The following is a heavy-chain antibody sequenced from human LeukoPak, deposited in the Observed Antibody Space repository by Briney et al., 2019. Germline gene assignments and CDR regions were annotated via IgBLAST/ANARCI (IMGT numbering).Heavy chain of an antibody. CDR3: ARSSYSSSSSV. Sequence: PGGSLRLSCAVSGFTFSGFWMSWSRQAPGEGLEWVACINSDGSEGYYADVVKGRFTISRDNAKNSLYLQINSLRAEDTAVYYCARSSYSSSSSVWGQGTMVTVSS. CDR1: GFTFSGFW. J-gene: IGHJ3*01. CDR2: INSDGSEG. V-gene: IGHV3-7*03. D-gene: IGHD6-6*01.